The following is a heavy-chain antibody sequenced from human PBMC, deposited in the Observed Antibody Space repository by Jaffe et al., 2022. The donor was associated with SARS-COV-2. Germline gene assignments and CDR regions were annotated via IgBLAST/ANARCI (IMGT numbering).Heavy chain of an antibody. D-gene: IGHD4-17*01. CDR3: ARHEYATDDYGDYWASCMDV. CDR2: IYPGDSDT. CDR1: GYSFTSYW. Sequence: EVQLVQSGAEVKKPGESLKISCKGSGYSFTSYWIGWVRQMPGKGLEWMGIIYPGDSDTRYSPSFQGQVTISADKSISTAYLQWSSLKASDTAMYYCARHEYATDDYGDYWASCMDVWGQGTTVTVSS. J-gene: IGHJ6*02. V-gene: IGHV5-51*01.